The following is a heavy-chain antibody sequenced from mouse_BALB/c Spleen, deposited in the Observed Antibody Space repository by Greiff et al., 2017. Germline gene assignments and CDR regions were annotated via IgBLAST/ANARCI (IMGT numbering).Heavy chain of an antibody. V-gene: IGHV3-2*02. D-gene: IGHD2-4*01. J-gene: IGHJ2*01. CDR3: ARSRSTMITTGLDY. Sequence: EVKLQESGPGLVKPSQSLSLTCTVTGYSITSDYAWNWIRQFPGNKLEWMGYISYSGSTSYNPSLKSRISITRDTSKNQFFLQLNSVTTEDTATYYCARSRSTMITTGLDYWGQGTTLTVSS. CDR2: ISYSGST. CDR1: GYSITSDYA.